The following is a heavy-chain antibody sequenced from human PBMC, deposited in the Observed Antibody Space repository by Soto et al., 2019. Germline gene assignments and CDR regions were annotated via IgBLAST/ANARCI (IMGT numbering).Heavy chain of an antibody. CDR1: GFTFSSYA. CDR2: ISGSGGST. J-gene: IGHJ6*03. CDR3: AKAGRRDYGETKYYYYYYMDV. D-gene: IGHD4-17*01. Sequence: GGSLRLSCAASGFTFSSYAMSWVRQAPGKGLEWVSAISGSGGSTYYADSVKGRFTISRDNSKNTLYLQMNSLRAEDTAVYYCAKAGRRDYGETKYYYYYYMDVWGKGTTVTVSS. V-gene: IGHV3-23*01.